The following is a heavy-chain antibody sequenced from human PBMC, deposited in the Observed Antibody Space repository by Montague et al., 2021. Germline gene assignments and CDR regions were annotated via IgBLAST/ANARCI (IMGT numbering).Heavy chain of an antibody. CDR3: ARRGGTMVRGVKGYMDV. CDR1: GGSVSGYY. J-gene: IGHJ6*03. V-gene: IGHV4-34*01. Sequence: SETLSLTCAVYGGSVSGYYWSWIRQPPGKGLEWIGEINYSGSTNYSPSLKSRVTISVDTSKNQFSLKLSSVTAADTAVYYCARRGGTMVRGVKGYMDVWGKGTTVTVSS. CDR2: INYSGST. D-gene: IGHD3-10*01.